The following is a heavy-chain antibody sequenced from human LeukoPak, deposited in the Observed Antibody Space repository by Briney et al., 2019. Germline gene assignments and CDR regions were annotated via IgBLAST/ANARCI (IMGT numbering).Heavy chain of an antibody. CDR1: GFTFSSYS. CDR3: ARDSGSYKIFDY. D-gene: IGHD1-26*01. V-gene: IGHV3-48*01. Sequence: GGSLRLSCAASGFTFSSYSMNWVRQAPGKGLEWVSYISSSGSTIYYADSVKGRFTISRDNAKNSLYLQMNSLRAEDTAVYYCARDSGSYKIFDYWGQGTLVTVSS. CDR2: ISSSGSTI. J-gene: IGHJ4*02.